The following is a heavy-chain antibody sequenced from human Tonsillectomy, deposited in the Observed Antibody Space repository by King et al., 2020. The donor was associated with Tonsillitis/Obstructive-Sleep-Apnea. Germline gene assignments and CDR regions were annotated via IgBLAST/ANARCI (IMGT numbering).Heavy chain of an antibody. J-gene: IGHJ4*02. D-gene: IGHD2-15*01. Sequence: VQLVQSGGGVVQPGRSLRLSCAASRFTFSSYAMHWVRQAPGKGLEWVAVISYDGSNKYYADSVKGRFTISRDNSKNTLYLQMNSLRAEDTSVYYCARDLSYCSGISCFSGSFDYWGQGTLVTVSS. CDR3: ARDLSYCSGISCFSGSFDY. CDR1: RFTFSSYA. V-gene: IGHV3-30*04. CDR2: ISYDGSNK.